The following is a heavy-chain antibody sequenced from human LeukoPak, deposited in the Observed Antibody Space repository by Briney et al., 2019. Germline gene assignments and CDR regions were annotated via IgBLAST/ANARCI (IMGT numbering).Heavy chain of an antibody. CDR3: ARETDPLGYCSGGSCYLDH. Sequence: GGSLRLSCAASGFSFSDYGIYWVRQAPGKGLEWVALIRSDGSNKYYPDSMKGRFTISRDSSKNTAYLQMNSLRAEDTAVYYCARETDPLGYCSGGSCYLDHWGQGTLVTVSS. J-gene: IGHJ4*02. D-gene: IGHD2-15*01. CDR1: GFSFSDYG. CDR2: IRSDGSNK. V-gene: IGHV3-30*02.